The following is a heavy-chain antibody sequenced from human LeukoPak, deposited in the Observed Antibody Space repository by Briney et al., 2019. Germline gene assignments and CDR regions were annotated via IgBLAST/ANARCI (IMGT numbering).Heavy chain of an antibody. CDR2: IKQDGRDK. CDR1: GFTFSSYW. CDR3: VRYFTAVAPTLRLDY. V-gene: IGHV3-7*03. D-gene: IGHD6-19*01. Sequence: GGSLRLSCAASGFTFSSYWMNWVRQAPGKGLEWVAPIKQDGRDKYYVDSVKGRFTISRDDAKNSLYLQMNSLRVEDTAVYHCVRYFTAVAPTLRLDYWGQGTLVTVSS. J-gene: IGHJ4*02.